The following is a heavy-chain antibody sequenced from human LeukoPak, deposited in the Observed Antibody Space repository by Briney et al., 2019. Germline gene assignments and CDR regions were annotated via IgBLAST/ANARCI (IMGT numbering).Heavy chain of an antibody. CDR1: GYTFTSYF. CDR3: ARDSGMVRGTVDY. CDR2: INPSSGNT. V-gene: IGHV1-46*01. Sequence: ASVKVSCKASGYTFTSYFMYWVRQAPGQGLEWMGIINPSSGNTNYAQRFQERVTMTRDTSTSTAYMELSSLRSEDTAVYYCARDSGMVRGTVDYWGQGTLVTVSS. J-gene: IGHJ4*02. D-gene: IGHD3-10*01.